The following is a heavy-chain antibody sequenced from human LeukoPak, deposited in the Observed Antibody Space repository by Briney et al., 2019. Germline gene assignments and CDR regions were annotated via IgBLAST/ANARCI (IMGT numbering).Heavy chain of an antibody. CDR3: ASIGIGSSLTNFDY. J-gene: IGHJ4*02. V-gene: IGHV3-23*01. CDR2: ISGSGGST. Sequence: GGSLRLSCAASGFTFNNYAMGWVRQTPEKGLEWVSGISGSGGSTYYADSVKGRFTISRDNAKNSLYLQMNSLRAEDTAVYYCASIGIGSSLTNFDYWGQGTLVTVSS. CDR1: GFTFNNYA. D-gene: IGHD6-13*01.